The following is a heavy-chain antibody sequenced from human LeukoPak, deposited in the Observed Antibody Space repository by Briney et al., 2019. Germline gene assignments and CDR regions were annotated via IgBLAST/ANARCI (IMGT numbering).Heavy chain of an antibody. CDR3: AKESSEYIYGYCNY. D-gene: IGHD5-18*01. J-gene: IGHJ4*02. Sequence: GGSLRLSCAASGXTFTSYGVHWVRQAPGKGLEWVALISFDGSNKYYADSVKGRFTISRDNSKNTLYLQMNSLRSKDTAVYYCAKESSEYIYGYCNYWGQGTLVTVSS. V-gene: IGHV3-30*18. CDR1: GXTFTSYG. CDR2: ISFDGSNK.